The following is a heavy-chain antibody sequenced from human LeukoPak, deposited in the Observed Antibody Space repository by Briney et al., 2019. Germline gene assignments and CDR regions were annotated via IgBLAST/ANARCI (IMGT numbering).Heavy chain of an antibody. CDR3: AKDPRGGYSGSYLDY. CDR1: GFTFSSYA. J-gene: IGHJ4*02. CDR2: ISGSGGST. D-gene: IGHD1-26*01. Sequence: PGGSLRLSCAASGFTFSSYAMSWVRQAPGKGLEWVSAISGSGGSTYYADSVKGRFTISRDNSKNTLYLQMNSLRAEDTAVYYCAKDPRGGYSGSYLDYWGQGTLVIVSS. V-gene: IGHV3-23*01.